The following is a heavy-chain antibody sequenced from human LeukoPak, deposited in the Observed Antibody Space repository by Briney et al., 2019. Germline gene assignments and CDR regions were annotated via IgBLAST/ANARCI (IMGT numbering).Heavy chain of an antibody. CDR2: MNKDGSER. D-gene: IGHD1/OR15-1a*01. J-gene: IGHJ6*02. CDR1: GFILSNHW. V-gene: IGHV3-7*03. CDR3: ARNNDMDV. Sequence: GSSLRLSCAASGFILSNHWMTWVRQAPGKGPEWVANMNKDGSERYYVDSVKGRFTISRDTAKNLLYLQMNSLRAEDTALYYCARNNDMDVWGQGTTVTVSS.